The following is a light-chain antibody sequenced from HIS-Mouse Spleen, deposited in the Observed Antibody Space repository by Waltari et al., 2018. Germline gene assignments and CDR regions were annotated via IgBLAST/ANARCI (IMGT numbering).Light chain of an antibody. CDR1: RSDVGRYNL. V-gene: IGLV2-23*01. J-gene: IGLJ3*02. Sequence: QSALTQPASVSGSPGQSITISCTGTRSDVGRYNLVSWYQQHPGKAPKLIIYEGSKRPSGVSNRFSGSKSGNTASLTISGLQAEDEADYYCCSYAGSSTWVFGGGTKLTVL. CDR2: EGS. CDR3: CSYAGSSTWV.